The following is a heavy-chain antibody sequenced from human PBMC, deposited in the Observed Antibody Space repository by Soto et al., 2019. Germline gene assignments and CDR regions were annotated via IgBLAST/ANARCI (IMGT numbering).Heavy chain of an antibody. V-gene: IGHV4-39*01. CDR1: GGSISNSSDF. CDR2: IYYSGST. Sequence: QLQLQESGPGLVKPSETLSLTCIVSGGSISNSSDFWGWIRQPPGKGLEWIGTIYYSGSTYYNPSLKSRVTISVDTSKNQLSLRLSSVTAADTAVYYCARRERYPNWFDPWGQGTLVTVSS. J-gene: IGHJ5*02. CDR3: ARRERYPNWFDP. D-gene: IGHD1-1*01.